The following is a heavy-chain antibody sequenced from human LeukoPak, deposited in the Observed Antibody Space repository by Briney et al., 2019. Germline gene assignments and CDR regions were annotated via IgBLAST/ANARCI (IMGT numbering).Heavy chain of an antibody. J-gene: IGHJ4*02. Sequence: GGSLRLSCAASGFTFSSYSMNWVRQAPGKGLEWVSYISSSSSTIYYADSVKGRFTISRDNAKNSLYLQMNSLRAEDTAVYYCARDPKYYDSWSGFELWGQGTLVTVSS. CDR2: ISSSSSTI. CDR3: ARDPKYYDSWSGFEL. V-gene: IGHV3-48*01. CDR1: GFTFSSYS. D-gene: IGHD3-3*01.